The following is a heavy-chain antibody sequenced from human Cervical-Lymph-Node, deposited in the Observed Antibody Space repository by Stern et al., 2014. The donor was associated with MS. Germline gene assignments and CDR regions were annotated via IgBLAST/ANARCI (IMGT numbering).Heavy chain of an antibody. CDR1: GFPFGKHS. CDR3: ARGRDSTKYGMDV. CDR2: ISSSSSYI. Sequence: EDQLGESGGGLVQPGGSLRLSCAASGFPFGKHSMHWVRQAPGKGLEWVSSISSSSSYIYYADSVKGRFTISRDNAKNSVYLQMTYLRAEDTAVYYCARGRDSTKYGMDVWGQGTTVTVSS. J-gene: IGHJ6*02. V-gene: IGHV3-21*01. D-gene: IGHD6-13*01.